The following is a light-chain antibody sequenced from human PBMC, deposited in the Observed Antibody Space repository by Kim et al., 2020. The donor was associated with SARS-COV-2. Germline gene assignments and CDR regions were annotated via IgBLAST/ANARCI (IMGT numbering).Light chain of an antibody. J-gene: IGLJ3*02. CDR1: SSDVGGFNY. CDR3: SSYAGTNNLV. V-gene: IGLV2-8*01. Sequence: QSALTQPPSASGSPGQSVTISCTGTSSDVGGFNYVSWYQQHPGKAPKLIIYEVSERPSGVPDRFSGSKSGNTASLTVSGLQAEDEAGYYCSSYAGTNNLVFGGGTKLTVL. CDR2: EVS.